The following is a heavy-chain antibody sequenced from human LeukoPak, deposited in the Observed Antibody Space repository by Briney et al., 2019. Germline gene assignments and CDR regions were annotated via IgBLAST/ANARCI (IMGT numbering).Heavy chain of an antibody. D-gene: IGHD3-10*01. Sequence: PGGSLRLSCAASGFTFSSYSMNWVRQAPGKGLEWVSSISSSSSYIYYADSVKGRFTISRDNSKNSVYLQLNSLRPEDTAVYYCVSMVRGVGYWGQGTLVTVSS. CDR1: GFTFSSYS. V-gene: IGHV3-21*01. J-gene: IGHJ4*02. CDR2: ISSSSSYI. CDR3: VSMVRGVGY.